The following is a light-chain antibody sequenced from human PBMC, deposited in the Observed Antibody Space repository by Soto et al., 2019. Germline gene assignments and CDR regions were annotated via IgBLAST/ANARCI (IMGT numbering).Light chain of an antibody. V-gene: IGKV1-39*01. Sequence: DIQMTQSPSSLSASFGDRVTITCRASQRITTYLNWYQQKPGKAPNLLITATSTLQSGVPSRFSGSGSGTDFTLTISSLQPEDFATYYCQQSYSTPPTFGQGTKVDIK. J-gene: IGKJ1*01. CDR3: QQSYSTPPT. CDR2: ATS. CDR1: QRITTY.